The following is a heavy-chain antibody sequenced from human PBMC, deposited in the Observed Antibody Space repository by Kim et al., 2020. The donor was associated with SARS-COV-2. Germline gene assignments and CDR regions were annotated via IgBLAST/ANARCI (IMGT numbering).Heavy chain of an antibody. CDR3: ARSGGRYYYDSNGYDY. J-gene: IGHJ4*02. D-gene: IGHD3-22*01. V-gene: IGHV4-31*02. Sequence: SLKSRVAISVATSKNQFSLKLSSVTAADTAVYYCARSGGRYYYDSNGYDYWGQGTLITVSS.